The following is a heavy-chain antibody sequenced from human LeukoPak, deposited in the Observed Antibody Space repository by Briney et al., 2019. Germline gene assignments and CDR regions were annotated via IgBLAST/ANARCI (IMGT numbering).Heavy chain of an antibody. CDR1: GGSISSTSYY. J-gene: IGHJ4*02. D-gene: IGHD4/OR15-4a*01. CDR2: GYYGGRT. Sequence: SETLSLTCTVSGGSISSTSYYWGWIRQPPGKGLEWIGSGYYGGRTYYNPSLKSRVTISVDTSTDQFSLRLNSVTAADTAVYFCARLVLGKAPYFDFWGQGTLVTVSS. CDR3: ARLVLGKAPYFDF. V-gene: IGHV4-39*01.